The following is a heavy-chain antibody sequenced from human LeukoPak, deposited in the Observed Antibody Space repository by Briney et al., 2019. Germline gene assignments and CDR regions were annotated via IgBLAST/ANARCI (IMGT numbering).Heavy chain of an antibody. D-gene: IGHD6-19*01. J-gene: IGHJ6*02. CDR1: GYTFTGYY. CDR3: ARDRGSGWGQFYYGMDV. CDR2: INPNSGGT. Sequence: GASVKVSCKASGYTFTGYYMHWVRQAPGQGLEWMGWINPNSGGTNYAQKFQGRVTMTRDTSISTAYMELSRLRSDDTAVYYCARDRGSGWGQFYYGMDVWGQGTTVTVSS. V-gene: IGHV1-2*02.